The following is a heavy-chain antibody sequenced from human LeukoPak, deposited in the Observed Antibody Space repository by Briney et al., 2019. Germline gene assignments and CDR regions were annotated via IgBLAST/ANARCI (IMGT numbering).Heavy chain of an antibody. CDR3: AKDRVSPGFNLFGP. CDR1: GFTFSSYA. V-gene: IGHV3-23*01. D-gene: IGHD2/OR15-2a*01. Sequence: PGGSLRLSCAASGFTFSSYAMNWVRQAPGKGLEWVSAINGRGDNTYYADSVKGRFTISRDNSKSTLFLQMNSLRAEDTAIYYCAKDRVSPGFNLFGPWGQGTLVTVSS. J-gene: IGHJ5*02. CDR2: INGRGDNT.